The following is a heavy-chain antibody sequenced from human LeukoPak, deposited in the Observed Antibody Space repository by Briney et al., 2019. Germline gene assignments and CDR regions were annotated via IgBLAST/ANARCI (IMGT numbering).Heavy chain of an antibody. CDR3: ARDPDEAHCSSASCRRALFDP. CDR2: IIPIFGVA. Sequence: SVRVSCKASGGTFSSYAISWVRQAPGQGVEWMGRIIPIFGVANYAQKFQGRVTITADRSRSTAYMELTSLRSEDPAVYYCARDPDEAHCSSASCRRALFDPWGQGTLVTVSS. CDR1: GGTFSSYA. V-gene: IGHV1-69*10. J-gene: IGHJ5*02. D-gene: IGHD2-2*01.